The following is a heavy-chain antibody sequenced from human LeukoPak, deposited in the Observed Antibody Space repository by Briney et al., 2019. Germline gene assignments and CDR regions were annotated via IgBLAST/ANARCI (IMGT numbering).Heavy chain of an antibody. V-gene: IGHV3-21*01. CDR1: GFTFSSYS. D-gene: IGHD2-15*01. CDR3: TRDSGGSRYSD. J-gene: IGHJ4*02. Sequence: GGSLRLSCAASGFTFSSYSMNWVRQAPGKGLEWVSSISRSSTYIFYADSVKGRFTISRDNAETSLYLQMNSLRAEDTAVYYCTRDSGGSRYSDWGQGTMVTVSS. CDR2: ISRSSTYI.